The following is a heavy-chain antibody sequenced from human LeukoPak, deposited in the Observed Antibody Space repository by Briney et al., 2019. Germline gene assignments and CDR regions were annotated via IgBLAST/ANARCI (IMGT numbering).Heavy chain of an antibody. CDR3: ASLMDDSSGWYFDY. Sequence: TSETLSLTCTVSGGSISSYYWSWIRQPPGKGLEWIGYIYYSGSTNYNPSLKSRVTISVDTSKNQFSLKLSSVTAADTAVYYCASLMDDSSGWYFDYWGQGTLVTASS. CDR1: GGSISSYY. V-gene: IGHV4-59*01. D-gene: IGHD6-19*01. J-gene: IGHJ4*02. CDR2: IYYSGST.